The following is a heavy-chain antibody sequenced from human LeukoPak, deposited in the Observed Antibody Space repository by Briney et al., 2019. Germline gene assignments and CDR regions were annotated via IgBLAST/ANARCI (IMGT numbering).Heavy chain of an antibody. CDR3: ARDRSPY. CDR2: IYYSGST. CDR1: GGSISSSSYY. V-gene: IGHV4-39*07. Sequence: SETLSLTCTVSGGSISSSSYYWGWIRQPPGKGLEWIGSIYYSGSTYYNPSLKSRVTISVDTSKNQFSLKLSSVTAADTAVYYCARDRSPYWGQGTLVTVSS. J-gene: IGHJ4*02.